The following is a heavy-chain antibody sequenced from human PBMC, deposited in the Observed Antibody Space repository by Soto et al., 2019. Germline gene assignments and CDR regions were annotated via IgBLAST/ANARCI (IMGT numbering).Heavy chain of an antibody. J-gene: IGHJ4*02. CDR2: TYYRSKWYN. D-gene: IGHD6-19*01. CDR3: AREIAVATGALGY. V-gene: IGHV6-1*01. Sequence: PSQTLSLTCAISGDSVSSNSAAWNWFRQSPSRGLEWLGRTYYRSKWYNDYAVSVKSRITINPDTSKNQFSLQLNSVTPEDTAVYYCAREIAVATGALGYWGQGTLVTVSS. CDR1: GDSVSSNSAA.